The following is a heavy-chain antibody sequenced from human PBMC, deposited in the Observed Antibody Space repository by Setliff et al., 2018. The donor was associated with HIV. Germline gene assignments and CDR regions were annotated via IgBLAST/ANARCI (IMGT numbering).Heavy chain of an antibody. Sequence: SETLSLTCAVSGASFVGDNHWSWIRQTPERGLEWIAYFMYTDIHYVNYLNYRNPSLASRLSISVDKSKNQFSLTLSSVTAADTAVYYCARGQGCGGGCHYAFEMWGQGTMVTVSS. J-gene: IGHJ3*02. V-gene: IGHV4-30-4*01. D-gene: IGHD2-21*02. CDR1: GASFVGDNH. CDR2: FMYTDIHYVNYLN. CDR3: ARGQGCGGGCHYAFEM.